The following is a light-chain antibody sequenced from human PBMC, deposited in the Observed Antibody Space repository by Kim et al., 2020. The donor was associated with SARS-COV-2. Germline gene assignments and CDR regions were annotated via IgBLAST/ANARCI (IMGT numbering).Light chain of an antibody. CDR1: SSDVGGYNY. CDR2: DVS. V-gene: IGLV2-14*03. J-gene: IGLJ2*01. CDR3: SSYTSSSTPVV. Sequence: QSITISCTGTSSDVGGYNYVSWYQQHPGKAPKLMIYDVSNRPSGVSNRFSGSESGNTASLTISGLQAEDEADYYCSSYTSSSTPVVFGGGTQLTVL.